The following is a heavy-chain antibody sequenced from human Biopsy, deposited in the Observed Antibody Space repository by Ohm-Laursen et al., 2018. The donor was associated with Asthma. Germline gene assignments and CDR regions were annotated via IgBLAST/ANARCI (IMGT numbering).Heavy chain of an antibody. D-gene: IGHD3-22*01. CDR2: VSSDGHNK. CDR3: ARQSGQDYGDSSGFDI. V-gene: IGHV3-30*03. J-gene: IGHJ3*02. Sequence: SLRLSCTASGSVFSQCGMHWVRQGPGKGLEWVALVSSDGHNKYYEDPVKGRFTISRDNSRNRLYLQINRLTVEDSAVYFCARQSGQDYGDSSGFDIWGQGTKVAVSS. CDR1: GSVFSQCG.